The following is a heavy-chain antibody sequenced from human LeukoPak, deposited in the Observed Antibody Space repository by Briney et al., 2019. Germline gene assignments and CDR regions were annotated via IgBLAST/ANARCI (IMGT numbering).Heavy chain of an antibody. Sequence: TGGSLRLSCAVSGFTFSSYGMHWVRQAPGKGLEWVAFIRYDGSNKYYADSVKGRFTISRDNSKNTLYLQMNSLRAEDTAVYYCARRAGAYSHPYDYWGQGTLVTVSS. CDR3: ARRAGAYSHPYDY. J-gene: IGHJ4*02. CDR1: GFTFSSYG. CDR2: IRYDGSNK. D-gene: IGHD4/OR15-4a*01. V-gene: IGHV3-30*02.